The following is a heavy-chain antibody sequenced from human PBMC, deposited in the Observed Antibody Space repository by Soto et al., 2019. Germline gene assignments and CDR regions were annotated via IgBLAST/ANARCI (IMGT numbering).Heavy chain of an antibody. D-gene: IGHD3-22*01. V-gene: IGHV3-30-3*01. CDR2: ISYDGSNK. J-gene: IGHJ4*02. CDR1: GFTFSSYA. Sequence: HPGGSLRLSCAASGFTFSSYAMHWVRQAPGKGLEWVAVISYDGSNKYYADSVKGRFTISRDNSKNTLYLQMNSLRAEDTAVYYCARDVNYYYDSSGPDYWGQGTLVTVSS. CDR3: ARDVNYYYDSSGPDY.